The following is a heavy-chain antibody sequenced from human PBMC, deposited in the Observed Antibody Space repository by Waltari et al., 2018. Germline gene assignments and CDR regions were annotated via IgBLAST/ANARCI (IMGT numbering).Heavy chain of an antibody. CDR1: GGSISSGSYY. CDR3: ARGSSGDYYYYYYMDV. CDR2: IYTSGST. D-gene: IGHD4-17*01. V-gene: IGHV4-61*02. J-gene: IGHJ6*03. Sequence: QVQLQESGPGLVKPSQTLSLTCTVSGGSISSGSYYWSWIRQPAGKGLEWLGRIYTSGSTNYNPSLKSRVTISVDTSKNQFSLKLSSVTAADTAVYYCARGSSGDYYYYYYMDVWGKGTTVTVSS.